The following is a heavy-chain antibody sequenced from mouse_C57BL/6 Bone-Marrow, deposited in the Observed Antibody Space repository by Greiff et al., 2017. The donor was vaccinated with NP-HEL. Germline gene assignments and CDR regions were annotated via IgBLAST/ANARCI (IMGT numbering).Heavy chain of an antibody. V-gene: IGHV7-3*01. CDR1: GFTFTDYY. CDR3: ARYREYYGSSYDVYFDY. D-gene: IGHD1-1*01. Sequence: EVQLVESGGGLVQPGGSLSLSCAASGFTFTDYYMSWVRQPPGKALEWLGFIRNKSNGYTTEYSASVKGRFTISRDNSHSNLYLQMNALRAEDSATYYWARYREYYGSSYDVYFDYWGQGTTLTVSS. J-gene: IGHJ2*01. CDR2: IRNKSNGYTT.